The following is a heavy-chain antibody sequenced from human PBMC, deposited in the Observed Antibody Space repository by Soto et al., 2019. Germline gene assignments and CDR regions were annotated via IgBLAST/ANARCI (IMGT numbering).Heavy chain of an antibody. J-gene: IGHJ6*02. CDR3: ARVDPDYYYGMDV. Sequence: QLQLQESGSGLVKPSQTLSLTCAVSGGSISSGGYSWSWIRQPPGKGLEWIGYIYHSGSTYYNPSLQSRVTISVDRSKNQFSLKLSSVTAADTAVYYCARVDPDYYYGMDVWGQGTTVTVSS. CDR2: IYHSGST. V-gene: IGHV4-30-2*01. CDR1: GGSISSGGYS.